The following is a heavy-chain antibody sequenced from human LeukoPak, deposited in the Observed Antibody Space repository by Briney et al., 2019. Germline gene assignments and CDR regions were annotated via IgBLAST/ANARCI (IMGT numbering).Heavy chain of an antibody. CDR1: GGXISGDY. V-gene: IGHV4-59*01. CDR3: ARDRGSLGGFDY. J-gene: IGHJ4*02. Sequence: SETLSLTCTVSGGXISGDYWSWIRQPPGKGLEWIAYIYYSGSTNYNPSLKNRVTISVDTSKNQFSLKLSSVTAADTAVYYCARDRGSLGGFDYWGQGTLVTVSS. D-gene: IGHD3-16*01. CDR2: IYYSGST.